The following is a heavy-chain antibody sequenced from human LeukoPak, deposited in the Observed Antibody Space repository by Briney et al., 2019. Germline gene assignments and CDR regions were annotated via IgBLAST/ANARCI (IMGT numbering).Heavy chain of an antibody. CDR3: AKPGWEARLGYFNY. J-gene: IGHJ4*02. Sequence: PGGSLRLSCAASGFTFSSYAMTWVRQAPGKGLEWVSGIGGGGTSTYHADSVKGRFTISRDNSKNTLYLQMNSLRAEDTAVYYCAKPGWEARLGYFNYWGQGTLVTVS. D-gene: IGHD1-1*01. CDR2: IGGGGTST. CDR1: GFTFSSYA. V-gene: IGHV3-23*01.